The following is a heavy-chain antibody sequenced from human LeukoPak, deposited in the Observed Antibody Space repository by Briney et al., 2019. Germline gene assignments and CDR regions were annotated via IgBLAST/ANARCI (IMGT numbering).Heavy chain of an antibody. D-gene: IGHD2-8*01. V-gene: IGHV3-11*06. CDR3: ARVDEGRNGVTVGY. CDR1: GFTFSDYY. CDR2: ISSSSGYT. Sequence: GGSLRLSCAASGFTFSDYYMSWIRQAPGKGLEWVSYISSSSGYTNYADSVKGRFTISRDNAKNSLYLQMNSLRAEDTAVYYCARVDEGRNGVTVGYLGQGTLAIVSS. J-gene: IGHJ4*02.